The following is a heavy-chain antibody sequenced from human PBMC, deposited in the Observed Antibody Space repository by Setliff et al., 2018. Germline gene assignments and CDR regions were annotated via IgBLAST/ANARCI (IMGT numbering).Heavy chain of an antibody. CDR3: ARAVGYCSGGSRYKGDDY. J-gene: IGHJ4*02. Sequence: GASVKVSCKASGYTFTGYYMYWVRQAPGQGLEWMGRINPSSGATIYAQKLQGRVTMTTDTSTNTAYMEVRSLGSDDTAMYYCARAVGYCSGGSRYKGDDYWGQGTLVTVSS. V-gene: IGHV1-2*06. CDR1: GYTFTGYY. D-gene: IGHD2-15*01. CDR2: INPSSGAT.